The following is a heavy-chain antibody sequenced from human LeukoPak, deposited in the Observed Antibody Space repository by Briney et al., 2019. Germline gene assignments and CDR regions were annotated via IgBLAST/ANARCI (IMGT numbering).Heavy chain of an antibody. Sequence: GGSLRLSCAASGFAFSDSWMTWIRQAPGKGLEWVAFIKGDGSAKKYVDSVKGRLTISRVNAKNSLFLQMNSLRAEDTAVYYCARDRGWIQHDIWGQGTMVTVSS. J-gene: IGHJ3*02. D-gene: IGHD5-18*01. CDR1: GFAFSDSW. V-gene: IGHV3-7*01. CDR3: ARDRGWIQHDI. CDR2: IKGDGSAK.